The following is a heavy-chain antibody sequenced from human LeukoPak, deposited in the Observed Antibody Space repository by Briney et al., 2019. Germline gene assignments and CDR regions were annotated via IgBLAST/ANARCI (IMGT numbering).Heavy chain of an antibody. CDR2: INPNSGGT. D-gene: IGHD1-7*01. CDR3: ARAKKITRTTSVLFDY. CDR1: GYTFTGYY. V-gene: IGHV1-2*02. Sequence: ASVKVSCKASGYTFTGYYMHWVRQAPGQGLEWMGWINPNSGGTNYAQKFQGRVTMTRDTSISTAYMELSRLRSDDTAVYYCARAKKITRTTSVLFDYWGQGTLVTVSS. J-gene: IGHJ4*02.